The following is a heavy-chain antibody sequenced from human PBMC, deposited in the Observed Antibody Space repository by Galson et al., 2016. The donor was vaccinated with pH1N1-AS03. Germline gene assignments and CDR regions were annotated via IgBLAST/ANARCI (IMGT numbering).Heavy chain of an antibody. CDR1: GDSVSSNTVA. Sequence: CAISGDSVSSNTVAWNWIRLSPSRGLEWLGRTYYRSKWYTDYGLSVERRLTIPSDTSKNLLSLQLNSLTPEDSAIYYCGRVRSLPSSLYGPIDYWGQGIRVTVSS. V-gene: IGHV6-1*01. D-gene: IGHD6-13*01. J-gene: IGHJ4*02. CDR3: GRVRSLPSSLYGPIDY. CDR2: TYYRSKWYT.